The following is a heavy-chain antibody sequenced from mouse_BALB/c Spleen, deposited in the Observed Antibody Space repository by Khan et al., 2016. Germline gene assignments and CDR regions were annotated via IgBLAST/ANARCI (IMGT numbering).Heavy chain of an antibody. CDR3: ARWLLSYWYFDV. D-gene: IGHD2-3*01. CDR2: INTYTGEP. V-gene: IGHV9-3-1*01. CDR1: GYTFINYG. Sequence: QIQLVQSGPELKKPGETVKISCKASGYTFINYGMNWVKLAPGKGLKWMGWINTYTGEPTYVDDFKGRFALSLETSASTAYLQINNLKNEDTATYCCARWLLSYWYFDVWGAGTTVTVSS. J-gene: IGHJ1*01.